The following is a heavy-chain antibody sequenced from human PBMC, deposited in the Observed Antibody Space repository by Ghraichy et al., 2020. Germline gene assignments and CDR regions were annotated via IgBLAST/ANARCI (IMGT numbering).Heavy chain of an antibody. CDR3: TTGRGSGSETVDY. CDR2: ITSQTDGGTT. V-gene: IGHV3-15*01. CDR1: GFTFRNAW. D-gene: IGHD3-10*01. Sequence: GGSLRLSCAASGFTFRNAWMTWVRQAPGKGLEWAGRITSQTDGGTTDYPAPVRGRFTVSRDDSKNMVYLQMNSLRTEDTAVYYCTTGRGSGSETVDYWGQGTLVTVSP. J-gene: IGHJ4*02.